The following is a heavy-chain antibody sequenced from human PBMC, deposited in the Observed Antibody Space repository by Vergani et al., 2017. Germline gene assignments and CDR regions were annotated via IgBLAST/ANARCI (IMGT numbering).Heavy chain of an antibody. V-gene: IGHV3-23*01. CDR2: ISGSGGST. CDR3: TKGSRGYTGYFFDY. CDR1: GFTFSSYA. D-gene: IGHD5-12*01. J-gene: IGHJ4*02. Sequence: EVQLLESGGGLVQPGGSLRLSCAASGFTFSSYAMSWDRQAPGKGLEWVSAISGSGGSTYYADSVKGRFTISRDNSKNTLHLQMNSLRADDTAVYYCTKGSRGYTGYFFDYWGQGTLATVSS.